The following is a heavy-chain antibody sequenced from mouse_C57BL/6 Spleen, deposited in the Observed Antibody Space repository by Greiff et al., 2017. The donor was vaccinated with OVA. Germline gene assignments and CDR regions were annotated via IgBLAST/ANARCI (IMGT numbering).Heavy chain of an antibody. D-gene: IGHD1-1*01. CDR3: ARVAHYYAKDY. CDR1: GYAFSSSW. Sequence: QVQLKQSGPELVKPGASVKISCKASGYAFSSSWMNWVKQRPGKGLEWIGRIYPGDGDTNYNGKFKGKATLTADKSSSTAYMQLSSLTSEDSAVYFCARVAHYYAKDYWGQGTSVTVSS. J-gene: IGHJ4*01. CDR2: IYPGDGDT. V-gene: IGHV1-82*01.